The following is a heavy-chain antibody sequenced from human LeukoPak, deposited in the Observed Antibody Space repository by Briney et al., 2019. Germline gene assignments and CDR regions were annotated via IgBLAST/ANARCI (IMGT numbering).Heavy chain of an antibody. CDR2: IYTSGST. D-gene: IGHD6-13*01. CDR1: GGSISSYY. CDR3: ARDGGTSYSSNYNWFDP. Sequence: PSETLSLTCTVSGGSISSYYWSWIRQPAGKGLEWIGRIYTSGSTNYNPSLKSRVAISIDMSKSQFSLKLSSVAAADTAVYYCARDGGTSYSSNYNWFDPWGQGTLVTVSS. J-gene: IGHJ5*02. V-gene: IGHV4-4*07.